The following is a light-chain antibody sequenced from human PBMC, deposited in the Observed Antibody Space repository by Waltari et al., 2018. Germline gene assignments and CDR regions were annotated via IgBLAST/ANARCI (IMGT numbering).Light chain of an antibody. CDR1: SSDVGNYNL. CDR3: CSYAGSTTFWV. J-gene: IGLJ1*01. Sequence: QSALTQPASVSGSPGQSITISCTGTSSDVGNYNLLSWYQQHPGTAPKLMIYEVNARPSGVSNRFSGSKSGNTASLTISGLQPEDEADYYCCSYAGSTTFWVFGTGTKVTVL. V-gene: IGLV2-23*02. CDR2: EVN.